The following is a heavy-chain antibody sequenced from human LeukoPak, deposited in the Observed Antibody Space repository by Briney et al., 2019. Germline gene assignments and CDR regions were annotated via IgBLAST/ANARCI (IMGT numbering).Heavy chain of an antibody. CDR2: ISGSGGST. Sequence: GGSLRLSCAAPGFTFSSYAMSWVRQAPGKGLEWVSAISGSGGSTYYADSVKGRFTISRDNSKNTLYLQMNSLRAEDTAVYYCAREVCSSTSCYYYYYYGMDVWGQGTTVTVSS. CDR3: AREVCSSTSCYYYYYYGMDV. CDR1: GFTFSSYA. D-gene: IGHD2-2*01. V-gene: IGHV3-23*01. J-gene: IGHJ6*02.